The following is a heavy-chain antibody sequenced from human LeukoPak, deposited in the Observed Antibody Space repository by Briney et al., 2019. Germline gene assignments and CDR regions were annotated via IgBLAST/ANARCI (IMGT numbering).Heavy chain of an antibody. V-gene: IGHV5-51*01. CDR2: IFPGDSDT. D-gene: IGHD6-13*01. J-gene: IGHJ4*02. CDR1: GYSFTNYW. Sequence: GESLKISCTGSGYSFTNYWIAWVRQMPGKGLEWMGTIFPGDSDTRYSPAFQGQVTISADKSISTAYLQWSSLTASDIAMCYCAKVVEKKYSSRYFDFWGQGTLVTVSS. CDR3: AKVVEKKYSSRYFDF.